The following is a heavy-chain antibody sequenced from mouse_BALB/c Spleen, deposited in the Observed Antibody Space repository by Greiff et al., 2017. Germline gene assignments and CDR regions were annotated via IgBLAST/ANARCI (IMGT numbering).Heavy chain of an antibody. CDR3: ARYVYGNYGYFDV. V-gene: IGHV3-2*02. D-gene: IGHD2-1*01. J-gene: IGHJ1*01. Sequence: EVKLQESGPGLVKPSQSLSLTCTVTGYSITSDYAWNWIRQFPGNKLEWMGYISYSGSTSYNPSLKSRISITRDTSKNQFFLQLNSVTTEDTATYYCARYVYGNYGYFDVWGAGTTVTVSS. CDR2: ISYSGST. CDR1: GYSITSDYA.